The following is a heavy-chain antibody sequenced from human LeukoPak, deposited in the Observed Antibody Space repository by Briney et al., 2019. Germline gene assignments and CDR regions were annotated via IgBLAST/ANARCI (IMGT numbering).Heavy chain of an antibody. D-gene: IGHD3-10*01. J-gene: IGHJ1*01. CDR1: GFPFGTYG. CDR2: ISGSGVSI. CDR3: AKVGWYGDLEH. Sequence: PGGSLRLSCEGSGFPFGTYGMTWVRHAPGRGLEGVATISGSGVSIYYADSVKDRFTISRDNNENTVSLQMNSLRVEDTALYYCAKVGWYGDLEHWGQGTQVAVSS. V-gene: IGHV3-23*01.